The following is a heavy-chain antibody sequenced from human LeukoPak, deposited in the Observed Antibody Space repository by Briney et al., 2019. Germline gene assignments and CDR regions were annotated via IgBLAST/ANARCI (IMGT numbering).Heavy chain of an antibody. Sequence: GGPLRLSCAASGFTFSSYVMHWVRQAPGKGLEWVAVIWYDRSKNYYADSVKGRFTISRDNSKSTLYLQMNSLRAEDTAVYYCARDPTGSTIGDFWGQGTLVTVSS. D-gene: IGHD1-7*01. J-gene: IGHJ4*01. CDR1: GFTFSSYV. CDR3: ARDPTGSTIGDF. V-gene: IGHV3-33*01. CDR2: IWYDRSKN.